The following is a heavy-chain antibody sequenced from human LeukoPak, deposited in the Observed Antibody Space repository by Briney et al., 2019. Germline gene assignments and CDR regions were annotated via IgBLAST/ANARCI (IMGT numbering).Heavy chain of an antibody. CDR1: GDSVSSNSAA. CDR2: TYYRSKWYN. D-gene: IGHD3-10*01. J-gene: IGHJ6*03. Sequence: SQTLSLTCAISGDSVSSNSAAWNWIRQSPSRGLEWLGRTYYRSKWYNDYAVSVKSRITINPDTSKNQFSLQLNSVTPEDTAVYYCASAYMVRDTYYYYYYMDVWGKGTTVTVS. V-gene: IGHV6-1*01. CDR3: ASAYMVRDTYYYYYYMDV.